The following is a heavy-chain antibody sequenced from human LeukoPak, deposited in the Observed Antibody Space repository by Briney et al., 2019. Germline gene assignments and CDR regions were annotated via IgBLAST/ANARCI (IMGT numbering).Heavy chain of an antibody. Sequence: PGGSLRLSCAASGFTFSSYEMNWVRQAPGKGLEWVSYISSGSTIYDADSVEGRFTISRDNAKDSLYLQMNSLRAEDTAVYYCARESIAVAGAPFDYWGQGTPVTVSS. CDR2: ISSGSTI. CDR3: ARESIAVAGAPFDY. V-gene: IGHV3-48*03. D-gene: IGHD6-19*01. J-gene: IGHJ4*02. CDR1: GFTFSSYE.